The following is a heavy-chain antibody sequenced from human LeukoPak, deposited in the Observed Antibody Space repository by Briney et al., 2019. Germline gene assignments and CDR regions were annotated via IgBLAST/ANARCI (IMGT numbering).Heavy chain of an antibody. D-gene: IGHD2-15*01. V-gene: IGHV3-23*01. Sequence: GGSLRPPSAAPGFTFSGPGMSWVRQAPGKGGEWISSSGDSDGSTYYADSLKGRFTISRDNSKNTLYLQMNNLRAEDTAVYYCAKGGCRGTCNPLAYWGQGALVTVSP. CDR3: AKGGCRGTCNPLAY. J-gene: IGHJ4*02. CDR2: SGDSDGST. CDR1: GFTFSGPG.